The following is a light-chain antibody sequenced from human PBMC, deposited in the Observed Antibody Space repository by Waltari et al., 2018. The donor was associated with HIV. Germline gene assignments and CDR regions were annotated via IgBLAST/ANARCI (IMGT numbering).Light chain of an antibody. Sequence: QPVLTQPPSASGTPAQRIIISCSGSTSNIGTNNVNWYQQLPGTTPRPLMPSNIHRPSGVPDRCSGSRSGTSAARAISGLQSEDEADYYCSAWDASLGAGMFGGGTKLTVL. V-gene: IGLV1-44*01. CDR3: SAWDASLGAGM. J-gene: IGLJ3*02. CDR1: TSNIGTNN. CDR2: SNI.